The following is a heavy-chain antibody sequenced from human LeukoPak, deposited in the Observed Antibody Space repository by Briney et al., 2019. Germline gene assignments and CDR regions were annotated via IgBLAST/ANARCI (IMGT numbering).Heavy chain of an antibody. D-gene: IGHD3-10*01. CDR1: GGTFSSYA. J-gene: IGHJ4*02. V-gene: IGHV1-69*05. CDR3: ARHERFGSSSGYFDY. Sequence: SVKVSCKACGGTFSSYAISWVRQAPGQGLEWMGRIIPIFGTANYAQKFQGRVTITTDESTSTAYMELSSLRSEDTAVYYCARHERFGSSSGYFDYWGQGTLVTVSS. CDR2: IIPIFGTA.